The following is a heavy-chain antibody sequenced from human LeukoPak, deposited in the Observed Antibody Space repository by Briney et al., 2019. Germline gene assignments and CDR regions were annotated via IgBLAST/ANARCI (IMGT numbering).Heavy chain of an antibody. J-gene: IGHJ4*02. CDR2: ITPTSSYI. Sequence: GGSLRLSCAASGLTFSSYSFNWVRQAPGKGLEWVSSITPTSSYIYYADSVKGRFTISRDNAKNSLYLQMNSLRAEDTAVYYCARLRRNNDNSGYYYYYDYWGEGTLVTVSS. V-gene: IGHV3-21*01. CDR3: ARLRRNNDNSGYYYYYDY. CDR1: GLTFSSYS. D-gene: IGHD3-22*01.